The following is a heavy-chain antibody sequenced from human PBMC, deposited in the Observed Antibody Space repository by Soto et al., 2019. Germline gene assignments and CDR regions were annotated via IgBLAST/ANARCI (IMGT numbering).Heavy chain of an antibody. J-gene: IGHJ4*02. CDR2: MNPNSGNT. CDR1: GYTFTSYD. Sequence: QVQLVQSGAEVKKPGASVKVSCKASGYTFTSYDINWVRQATGQGLEWMGWMNPNSGNTGYAQKFQGRVNMTRNTSISTAYMELSSLRSEDTDVYYCARTFYSGYDLYYFDYWGQGTLVTVSS. CDR3: ARTFYSGYDLYYFDY. V-gene: IGHV1-8*01. D-gene: IGHD5-12*01.